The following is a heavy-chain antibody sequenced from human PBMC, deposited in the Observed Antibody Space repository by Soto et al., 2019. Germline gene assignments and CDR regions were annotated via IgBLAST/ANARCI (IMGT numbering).Heavy chain of an antibody. V-gene: IGHV1-69*04. CDR2: IIPILGIA. CDR1: GGTFSSYT. J-gene: IGHJ5*02. Sequence: GASVKVSCKASGGTFSSYTISWVRQAPGQGLEWMGRIIPILGIANYAQKFQGRVTITADKSTSTAYMELSSLRSEDTAVYYCARDITMVRGVILWFDPWGQGILVTVSS. CDR3: ARDITMVRGVILWFDP. D-gene: IGHD3-10*01.